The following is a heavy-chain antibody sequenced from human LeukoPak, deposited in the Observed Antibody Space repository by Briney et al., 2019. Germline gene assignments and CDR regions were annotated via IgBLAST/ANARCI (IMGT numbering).Heavy chain of an antibody. D-gene: IGHD1-14*01. CDR2: IHHSGST. J-gene: IGHJ3*01. CDR3: ARDAVSGTPAFDV. V-gene: IGHV4-59*01. CDR1: GGSINSYY. Sequence: SETLSLTCTVSGGSINSYYWSWIRQPPGKGLEWIGYIHHSGSTNYKPSLKSRVTISVDTSKNQFSLKLTSVTAADTAVYYCARDAVSGTPAFDVWGQGTMVTVSS.